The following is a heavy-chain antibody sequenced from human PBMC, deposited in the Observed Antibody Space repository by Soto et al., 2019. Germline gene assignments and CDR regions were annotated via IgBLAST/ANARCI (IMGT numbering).Heavy chain of an antibody. V-gene: IGHV3-7*01. CDR3: ARDIGLVYVN. D-gene: IGHD3-10*01. CDR2: IKDDGSEI. J-gene: IGHJ4*02. CDR1: GFNVMRYW. Sequence: EVSLRLSCAVSGFNVMRYWMSWVRQAPGKGLEWVASIKDDGSEIYYLQSVGGRFTISRDSAGNALHLAMNYMSAEDSGVYFCARDIGLVYVNWGEGTLVTVS.